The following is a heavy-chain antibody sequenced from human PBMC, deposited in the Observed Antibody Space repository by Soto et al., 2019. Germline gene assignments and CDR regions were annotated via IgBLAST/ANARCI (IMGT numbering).Heavy chain of an antibody. Sequence: EVQLVESGGGLVQPGVSLRLSCEASGFTFRNYDMHWVRQGTGKGLEWVSGISAAGDPDYADSVEGRFTISRENAQNSFFLQMNSLRVGDTAVYYCARTDRAFYGRDVWGQGTTVIVS. CDR1: GFTFRNYD. CDR2: ISAAGDP. J-gene: IGHJ6*02. CDR3: ARTDRAFYGRDV. V-gene: IGHV3-13*05.